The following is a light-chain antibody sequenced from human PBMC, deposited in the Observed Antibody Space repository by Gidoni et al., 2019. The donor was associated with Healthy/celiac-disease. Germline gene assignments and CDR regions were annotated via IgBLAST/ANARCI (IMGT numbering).Light chain of an antibody. Sequence: EIVLTQSPGTLSLSPGERATLSCRASQSVSSSYLAWYQQKPGQAPRLLIYGASSRAAGIPDRFSGSGSVTDFTLTISRLEPEDFAVYYCQQYGSTQGLTFGGGTKVEIK. V-gene: IGKV3-20*01. J-gene: IGKJ4*01. CDR3: QQYGSTQGLT. CDR2: GAS. CDR1: QSVSSSY.